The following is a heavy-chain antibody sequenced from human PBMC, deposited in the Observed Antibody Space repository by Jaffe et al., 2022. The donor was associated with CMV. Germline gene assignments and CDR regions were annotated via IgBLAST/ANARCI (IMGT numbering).Heavy chain of an antibody. CDR2: IRSKAYGGTT. D-gene: IGHD3-22*01. Sequence: EVQLVESGGGLVQPGRSLRLSCTASGFTFGDYAMSWVRQAPGKGLEWVGFIRSKAYGGTTEYAASVKGRFTISRDDSKSIAYLQMNSLKTEDTAVYYCTRSGDYYDSSGYYYKTGDWGQGTLVTVSS. CDR3: TRSGDYYDSSGYYYKTGD. J-gene: IGHJ4*02. CDR1: GFTFGDYA. V-gene: IGHV3-49*04.